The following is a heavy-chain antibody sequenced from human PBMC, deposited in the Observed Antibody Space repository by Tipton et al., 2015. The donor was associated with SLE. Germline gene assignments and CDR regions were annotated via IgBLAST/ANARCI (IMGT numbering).Heavy chain of an antibody. CDR2: IYTGGTT. Sequence: SLRLSCAATGFSVSSYYMSWVRQAPGKGPEWVSVIYTGGTTYYADSVKGRFTISRDTSKNTVYLQVNSLRAEDTAVYYCARGRDHAFDIWGQGTMVTVSS. CDR1: GFSVSSYY. CDR3: ARGRDHAFDI. V-gene: IGHV3-66*01. J-gene: IGHJ3*02.